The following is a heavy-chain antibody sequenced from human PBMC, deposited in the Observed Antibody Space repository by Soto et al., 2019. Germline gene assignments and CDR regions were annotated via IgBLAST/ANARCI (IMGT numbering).Heavy chain of an antibody. CDR3: AGGGVYDYIWGSYRYDY. J-gene: IGHJ4*02. CDR2: IYYSGST. D-gene: IGHD3-16*02. Sequence: SETLSLTCTVSGGSISSSSYYWGWIRQPPGKGLEWIGSIYYSGSTYYNPSLKSRVTISVDTSKNQFSLKLSSVTAADTAVYYCAGGGVYDYIWGSYRYDYWGRGTLVTVSS. CDR1: GGSISSSSYY. V-gene: IGHV4-39*01.